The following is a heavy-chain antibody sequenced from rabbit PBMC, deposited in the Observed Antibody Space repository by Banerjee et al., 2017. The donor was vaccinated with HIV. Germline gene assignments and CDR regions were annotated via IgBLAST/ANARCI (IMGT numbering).Heavy chain of an antibody. CDR3: ARRSSSSGADYYPL. J-gene: IGHJ4*01. CDR1: GFDFSSNA. D-gene: IGHD1-1*01. V-gene: IGHV1S47*01. Sequence: QEQLQESGGGLFQPGGSLTLTCKASGFDFSSNAMCWVRQAPGEGLEWIGCIDTGSGSTVYATWVNGRFTISKTSSTTVTLQMTTVTAADTATYFCARRSSSSGADYYPLWGPGTLVTVS. CDR2: IDTGSGST.